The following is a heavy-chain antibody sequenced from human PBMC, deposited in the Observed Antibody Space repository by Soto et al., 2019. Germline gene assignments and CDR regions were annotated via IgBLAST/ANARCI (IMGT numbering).Heavy chain of an antibody. CDR3: ARNQAWSFDY. V-gene: IGHV3-48*01. J-gene: IGHJ4*02. Sequence: EVQLVESGGGLVQPGGSLRLSCAASGFTFTSSSMHWVRQAPGKGLEWVSYMTGSGRSKYYADSVKGRFTISRDNAKNSLYLQMNSLRAEDTAVYYCARNQAWSFDYWGQGALVTVSS. CDR1: GFTFTSSS. D-gene: IGHD2-8*02. CDR2: MTGSGRSK.